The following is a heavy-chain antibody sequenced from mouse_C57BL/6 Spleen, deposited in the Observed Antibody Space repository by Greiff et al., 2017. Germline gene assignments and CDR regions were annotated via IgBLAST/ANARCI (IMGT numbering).Heavy chain of an antibody. CDR1: GYTFTSYW. Sequence: QVHVKQSGAELAKPGASVKLSCKASGYTFTSYWMHWVKQRPGQGLEWIGYINPSSGYTKYNQKFKDKATLTADKSSSTAYMQLSSLTYEDSAVYYCAIYDYDGYFDVWGTGTTVTVSS. V-gene: IGHV1-7*01. D-gene: IGHD2-4*01. CDR3: AIYDYDGYFDV. CDR2: INPSSGYT. J-gene: IGHJ1*03.